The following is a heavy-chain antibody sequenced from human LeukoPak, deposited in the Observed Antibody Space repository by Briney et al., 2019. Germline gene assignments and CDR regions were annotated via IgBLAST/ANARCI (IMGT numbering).Heavy chain of an antibody. CDR3: VFGPRTATSHP. J-gene: IGHJ5*02. CDR1: GFTFSSYS. Sequence: GGSLRLSCSASGFTFSSYSMHWVRQAPGKGLESVSAITNNGVSTFYADSVKGRFTISRDNSKNTLYLQMSSLRPEDTAVYYCVFGPRTATSHPWGQGTLVTVSS. D-gene: IGHD5-18*01. CDR2: ITNNGVST. V-gene: IGHV3-64D*06.